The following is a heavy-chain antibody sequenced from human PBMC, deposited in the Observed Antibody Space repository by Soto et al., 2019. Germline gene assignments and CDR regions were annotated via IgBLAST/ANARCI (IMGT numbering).Heavy chain of an antibody. CDR2: ISGSGDRA. Sequence: EVQLLESGGGLIQPGGSLRLSCEASGFSFSNYGMTWVRQAPGKGLEWVSTISGSGDRAFYTDPVKGRFTISSDNSKNTLYLKMNSLSAEDTAIYYCAKEMIASTLADFFDYWGQGILVTVSS. J-gene: IGHJ4*02. V-gene: IGHV3-23*01. CDR1: GFSFSNYG. CDR3: AKEMIASTLADFFDY. D-gene: IGHD2-21*01.